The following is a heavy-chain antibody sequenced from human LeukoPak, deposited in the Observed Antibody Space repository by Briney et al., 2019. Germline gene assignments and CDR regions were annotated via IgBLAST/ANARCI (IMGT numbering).Heavy chain of an antibody. CDR1: GYTFTGYY. J-gene: IGHJ4*02. Sequence: ASVKVSCKTSGYTFTGYYMHWVRQAPGQGLEWMGRINPNSGDTNYAQKFQGRVTMTGDTSITTAYMELNSLRSDDTAVYYCAKAKPQGSDRDFDYWGQGTLVTVSS. D-gene: IGHD1-14*01. CDR2: INPNSGDT. CDR3: AKAKPQGSDRDFDY. V-gene: IGHV1-2*06.